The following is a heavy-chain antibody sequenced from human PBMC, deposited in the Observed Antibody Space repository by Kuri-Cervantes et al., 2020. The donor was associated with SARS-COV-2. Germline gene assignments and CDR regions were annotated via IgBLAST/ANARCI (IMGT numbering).Heavy chain of an antibody. CDR1: GFPFNTYW. CDR3: AREEVVPAAVRGYFYRYGMGV. Sequence: LSLTCAASGFPFNTYWMTWVRQAPGKGLESVANIKQDGSEKYYVDSVKGRFTISRDNAKNSLYLQMNSLRAEDTAVYYCAREEVVPAAVRGYFYRYGMGVWGQGTTVTVSS. J-gene: IGHJ6*02. V-gene: IGHV3-7*04. CDR2: IKQDGSEK. D-gene: IGHD2-2*01.